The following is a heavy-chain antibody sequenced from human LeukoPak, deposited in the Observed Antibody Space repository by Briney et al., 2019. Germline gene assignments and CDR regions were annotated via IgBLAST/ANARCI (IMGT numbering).Heavy chain of an antibody. V-gene: IGHV1-69*04. CDR1: GGTFSSYA. CDR2: IIPILGIA. D-gene: IGHD6-19*01. Sequence: GASVKVSCKASGGTFSSYAISWVRQAPGQGLEWMGRIIPILGIANYAQKFQGRVTITADKSTSTAYMELSSLRSEDTAVYYCARDSAVAGFDYWGQGTLVTVSS. J-gene: IGHJ4*02. CDR3: ARDSAVAGFDY.